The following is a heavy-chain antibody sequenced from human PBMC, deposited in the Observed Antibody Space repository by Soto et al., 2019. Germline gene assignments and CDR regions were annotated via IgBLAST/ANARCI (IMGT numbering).Heavy chain of an antibody. J-gene: IGHJ5*02. CDR2: ISYDGSNK. D-gene: IGHD3-10*01. V-gene: IGHV3-30-3*01. Sequence: GGSLRLSCAASGFTFSSYAMHWVRRAPGKGLEWVAVISYDGSNKYYADSVKGRFTISRDNSKNTLYLQMNSLRAEDTAVYYCARGALSYYGSGSYFGPFGGWFDPWGQGTLVTVSS. CDR3: ARGALSYYGSGSYFGPFGGWFDP. CDR1: GFTFSSYA.